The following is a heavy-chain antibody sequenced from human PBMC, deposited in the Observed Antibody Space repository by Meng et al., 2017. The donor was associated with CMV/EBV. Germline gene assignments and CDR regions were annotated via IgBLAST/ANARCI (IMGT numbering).Heavy chain of an antibody. J-gene: IGHJ4*02. CDR2: INHSGST. D-gene: IGHD3-10*01. Sequence: QVQLQQWGAGLLKPSETLSLTCAVYGGSFSGYYWSWIRQPPGKGLEWIGEINHSGSTNYNPSLKSRVTISVDTSKNQFSLKLSSLTAADTAVYYCARESMVRGEDWGQGTLVTVPS. CDR3: ARESMVRGED. V-gene: IGHV4-34*01. CDR1: GGSFSGYY.